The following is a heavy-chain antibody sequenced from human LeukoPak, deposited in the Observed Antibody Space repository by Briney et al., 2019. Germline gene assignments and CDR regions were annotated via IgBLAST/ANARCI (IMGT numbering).Heavy chain of an antibody. CDR3: ASQLFDAFDI. Sequence: GGSLRLSCAASGFTVNSNYMSWVRQAPGKGLEWVSLIYTGGSTYYADSVKGRFTISRDNAKNSLYLQMNSLRAEDTAVYYCASQLFDAFDIWGQGTMVTVSS. CDR2: IYTGGST. V-gene: IGHV3-53*01. D-gene: IGHD2-2*01. CDR1: GFTVNSNY. J-gene: IGHJ3*02.